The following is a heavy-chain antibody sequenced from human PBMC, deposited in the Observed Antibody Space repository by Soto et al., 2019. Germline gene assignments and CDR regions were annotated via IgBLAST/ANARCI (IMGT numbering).Heavy chain of an antibody. V-gene: IGHV1-8*01. J-gene: IGHJ6*02. CDR1: GYTFTSYD. CDR3: ARVEYYDFWSGYDRYYYGMDV. Sequence: QVQLVQSGAEVKKPGASVKVSCKASGYTFTSYDINWVRQATGQGLEWMGWMNPNSGNTGYAQKFQGRVTMTRNTSISTAYMELSSLRSEDTAVYYCARVEYYDFWSGYDRYYYGMDVWGQGTTFTVSS. D-gene: IGHD3-3*01. CDR2: MNPNSGNT.